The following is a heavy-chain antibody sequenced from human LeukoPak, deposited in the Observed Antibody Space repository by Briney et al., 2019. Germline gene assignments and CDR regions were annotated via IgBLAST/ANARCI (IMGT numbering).Heavy chain of an antibody. CDR3: AKAGGREPDY. D-gene: IGHD1-26*01. Sequence: GGSLRLSCAASGFTFDDYAMHWVRQAPGKGLEWVSLISGDGGSTYYADSVKGRFTISRDNSKNTLYLQMNSLRAEDTAVYYCAKAGGREPDYWGQGTLVTVSS. V-gene: IGHV3-43*02. CDR2: ISGDGGST. CDR1: GFTFDDYA. J-gene: IGHJ4*02.